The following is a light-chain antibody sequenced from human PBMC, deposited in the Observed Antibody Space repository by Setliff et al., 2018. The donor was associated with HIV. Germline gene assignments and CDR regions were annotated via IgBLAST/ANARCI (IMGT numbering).Light chain of an antibody. J-gene: IGLJ1*01. CDR3: CSYTTSNTYV. Sequence: QSALTQPASVSGSPGQSLTISCTGTSGNLGSYDLVSWYQQHPVKAPRLIIYEVTKRPSGVSSRFSGSKSGNTASLTISGLQAEDEADYYCCSYTTSNTYVFGTGTKVTVL. V-gene: IGLV2-14*02. CDR2: EVT. CDR1: SGNLGSYDL.